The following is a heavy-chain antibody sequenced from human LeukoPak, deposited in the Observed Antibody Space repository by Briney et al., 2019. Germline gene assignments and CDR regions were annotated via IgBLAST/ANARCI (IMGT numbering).Heavy chain of an antibody. CDR3: ARDREGSSSWYTGFDI. CDR2: IWYDGGNK. D-gene: IGHD6-13*01. J-gene: IGHJ3*02. CDR1: GFTFSSYG. Sequence: GRSLRLSCAPSGFTFSSYGMHWVRQAPGKGLEWVAVIWYDGGNKYYADSVKGRFTISRDNSKNTLYLQMNSLRAEDTAVYYCARDREGSSSWYTGFDIWGQGTMVTVSS. V-gene: IGHV3-33*01.